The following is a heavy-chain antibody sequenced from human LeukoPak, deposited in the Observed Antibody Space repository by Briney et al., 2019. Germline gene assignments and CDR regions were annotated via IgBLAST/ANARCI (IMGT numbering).Heavy chain of an antibody. CDR2: ITGDNGSA. D-gene: IGHD6-19*01. Sequence: ASVKVPCKASDYTFTRYGISWVRQAPGQGLEWMGWITGDNGSARYAQKLQGRVTMTTDASTSTAYMELRSLRSDDTAVYYCARVGGIAVADAFDYWGQGTLVTVSS. V-gene: IGHV1-18*01. CDR1: DYTFTRYG. J-gene: IGHJ4*02. CDR3: ARVGGIAVADAFDY.